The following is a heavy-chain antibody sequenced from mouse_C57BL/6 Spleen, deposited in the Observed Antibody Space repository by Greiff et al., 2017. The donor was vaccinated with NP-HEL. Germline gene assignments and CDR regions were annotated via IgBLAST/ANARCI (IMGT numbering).Heavy chain of an antibody. J-gene: IGHJ2*01. D-gene: IGHD1-1*01. Sequence: QVQLQQSGTELVKPGASVKLSCKASGYTFTSYWMHWVKQRPGQGLEWIGNINPSNGGTNYNEKFKSKATLTVDKSSSTAYMQLSSLTYEDSEVYDGARSTVVAGDFDYWGQGTTLTVSS. V-gene: IGHV1-53*01. CDR1: GYTFTSYW. CDR3: ARSTVVAGDFDY. CDR2: INPSNGGT.